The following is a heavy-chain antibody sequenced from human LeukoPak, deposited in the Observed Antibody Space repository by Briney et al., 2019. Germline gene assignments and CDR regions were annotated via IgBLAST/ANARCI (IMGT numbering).Heavy chain of an antibody. CDR1: GGSISSSSYY. V-gene: IGHV4-39*07. D-gene: IGHD2-2*01. CDR2: IYYSGST. Sequence: SETLSLTCTVSGGSISSSSYYWGWIRQPPGKGLEWIGSIYYSGSTYYNPSLKSRVTISVDTSKNQFSLKLSSVTAADTAVYYCASSKSVGWYFDLWDRGTLVTVSS. CDR3: ASSKSVGWYFDL. J-gene: IGHJ2*01.